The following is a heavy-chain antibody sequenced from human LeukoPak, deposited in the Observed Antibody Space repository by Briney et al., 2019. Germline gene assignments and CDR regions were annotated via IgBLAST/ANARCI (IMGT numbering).Heavy chain of an antibody. J-gene: IGHJ3*02. CDR3: AKDFGVDDYAGAFDI. V-gene: IGHV3-9*01. CDR2: ISWNSGSI. CDR1: GFTFDDYA. D-gene: IGHD3-16*01. Sequence: GGSLRLSCAASGFTFDDYAMHWVRQAPGKGLEWVSGISWNSGSIGYADSVKGRFTISRDNAKNSLYLQMNSLRAEDTALYYCAKDFGVDDYAGAFDIWGQGTMVTVSS.